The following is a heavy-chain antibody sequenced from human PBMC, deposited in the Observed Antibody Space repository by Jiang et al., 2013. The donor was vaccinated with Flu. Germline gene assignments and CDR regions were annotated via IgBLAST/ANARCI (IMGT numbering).Heavy chain of an antibody. Sequence: SGYTFTGYYMHWVRQAPGQGLEWMGWINPNSGGTNYAQKFQGWVTMTRDTSISTAYMELSRLRSDDTAVYYCARALGYYGSGSYYGWFDPWGQGTLVTVSS. J-gene: IGHJ5*02. CDR2: INPNSGGT. CDR1: GYTFTGYY. D-gene: IGHD3-10*01. V-gene: IGHV1-2*04. CDR3: ARALGYYGSGSYYGWFDP.